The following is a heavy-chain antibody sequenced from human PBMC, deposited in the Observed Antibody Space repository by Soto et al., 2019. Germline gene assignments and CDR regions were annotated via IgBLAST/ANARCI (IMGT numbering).Heavy chain of an antibody. D-gene: IGHD3-10*01. J-gene: IGHJ4*02. CDR3: ATYYFGSGSYCRFDN. CDR1: GYAFSFG. Sequence: ASVKVSCKASGYAFSFGFSWVRQAPGQGLEWMEWISASDGSTNSAQKFRGRISLTTDTSTNTAYLDLLSLTSDDTAVYFCATYYFGSGSYCRFDNWGQGTLVTVSS. CDR2: ISASDGST. V-gene: IGHV1-18*01.